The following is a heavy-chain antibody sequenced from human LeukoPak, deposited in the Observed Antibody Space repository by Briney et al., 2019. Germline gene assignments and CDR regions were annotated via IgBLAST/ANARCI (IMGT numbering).Heavy chain of an antibody. D-gene: IGHD4-17*01. CDR2: IKSKTDGGTT. CDR3: TTAHYGDVY. CDR1: GFTFSNAW. V-gene: IGHV3-15*01. Sequence: GGSLRFSCAASGFTFSNAWISWVRQAPGKGLEWVGRIKSKTDGGTTDYAAPVKGRVTISRDDSKNTLYLQMNSPKTEDTAVYYCTTAHYGDVYWGQGTLVTVSS. J-gene: IGHJ4*02.